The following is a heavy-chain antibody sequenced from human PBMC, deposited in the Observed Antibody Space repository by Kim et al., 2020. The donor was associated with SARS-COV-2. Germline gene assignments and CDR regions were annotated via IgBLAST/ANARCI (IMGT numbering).Heavy chain of an antibody. CDR2: ISWNSGSI. J-gene: IGHJ3*02. CDR3: AKFGPWFGEVFNAFDI. D-gene: IGHD3-10*01. V-gene: IGHV3-9*01. CDR1: GFTFDDYA. Sequence: GGSLRLSCAASGFTFDDYAMHWVRQAPGKGLEWVSGISWNSGSIGYADSVKGRFTISRDNAKNSLYLQMNSLRAEDTALYYCAKFGPWFGEVFNAFDIWG.